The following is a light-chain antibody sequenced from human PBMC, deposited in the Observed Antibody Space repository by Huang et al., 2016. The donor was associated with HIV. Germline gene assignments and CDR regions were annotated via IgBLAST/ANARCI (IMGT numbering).Light chain of an antibody. J-gene: IGKJ1*01. Sequence: DIQMTQSPSSLSAFVGDSVTITCRASQGISNSLAWYQQRPGKAPKPLLFSATRLENGVPPRFSGGVSGTDFTLTISSLQPDDFATYYCQQYQRTPPTFGPGTKVEVK. CDR1: QGISNS. CDR3: QQYQRTPPT. V-gene: IGKV1-NL1*01. CDR2: SAT.